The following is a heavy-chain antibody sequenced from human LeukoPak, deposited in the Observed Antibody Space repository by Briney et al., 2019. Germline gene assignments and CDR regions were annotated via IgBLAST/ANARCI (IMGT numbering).Heavy chain of an antibody. V-gene: IGHV3-7*03. CDR2: IKQDGSEK. Sequence: GGSLRLSCAASGFTFSSYWMSWVRQAPGKGLEWVANIKQDGSEKYYVDSVKGRFTISRDNAKSSLYLQMNSLRAEDTAVYYCASSTYYYGMDVWGKGTTVTVSS. CDR3: ASSTYYYGMDV. CDR1: GFTFSSYW. J-gene: IGHJ6*04. D-gene: IGHD2-2*01.